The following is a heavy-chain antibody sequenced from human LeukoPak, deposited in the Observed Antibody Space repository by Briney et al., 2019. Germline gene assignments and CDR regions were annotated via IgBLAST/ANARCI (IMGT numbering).Heavy chain of an antibody. J-gene: IGHJ4*02. Sequence: RSETLSLTCALYGESLSSYYWSWIRQPPGKGLEWIGYAYYRGRTRYNPALKSRVTISVDTSKNQFSLKLSSVTAAAAAVYYCARGPGSGTYWAFDYWGQGTLVTVSS. D-gene: IGHD1-26*01. CDR1: GESLSSYY. V-gene: IGHV4-59*01. CDR2: AYYRGRT. CDR3: ARGPGSGTYWAFDY.